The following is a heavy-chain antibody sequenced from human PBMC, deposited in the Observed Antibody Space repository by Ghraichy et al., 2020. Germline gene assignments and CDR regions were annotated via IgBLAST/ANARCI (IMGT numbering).Heavy chain of an antibody. CDR1: GFPFSSYW. D-gene: IGHD2-8*01. CDR2: IKQGGSEK. Sequence: GGSLRLSCAAPGFPFSSYWMNWVRQAPGKGLEWVASIKQGGSEKNYVDSVKGRFTISRDNARNSLYLQLNSLRAEDTAVYYCARLGYCSKTTCWRAWFDSWGQGNLVTVSS. CDR3: ARLGYCSKTTCWRAWFDS. J-gene: IGHJ5*01. V-gene: IGHV3-7*01.